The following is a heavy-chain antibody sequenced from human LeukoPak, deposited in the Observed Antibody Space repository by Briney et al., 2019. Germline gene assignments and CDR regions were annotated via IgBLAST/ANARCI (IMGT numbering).Heavy chain of an antibody. Sequence: PGGSLRLSCAASGFSFSGYAMGWVRQAPGKGLEWVANINQDGSEKYYVDSVKGRFTISRDNAKNSLYMQINSLRAEDTAVYYCARKSRSGSHTTLDYWGQGTRVTVSS. CDR3: ARKSRSGSHTTLDY. J-gene: IGHJ4*02. CDR2: INQDGSEK. CDR1: GFSFSGYA. D-gene: IGHD3-10*01. V-gene: IGHV3-7*02.